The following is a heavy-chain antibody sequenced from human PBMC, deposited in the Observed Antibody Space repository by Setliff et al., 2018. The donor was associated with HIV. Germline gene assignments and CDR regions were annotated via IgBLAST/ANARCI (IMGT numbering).Heavy chain of an antibody. CDR2: IRSKAYGGTT. CDR1: GFTFGDYA. CDR3: ASSYPNYNYGNYDFWSGYYHDDAFDI. J-gene: IGHJ3*02. D-gene: IGHD3-3*01. Sequence: GGSLRLSCTASGFTFGDYAMSWFRQAPGKGLEWVGFIRSKAYGGTTEYAADSVKGRFTISRDNSKNTLYLQMDSLRTEDTAVYYCASSYPNYNYGNYDFWSGYYHDDAFDIWGQGTMVTVSS. V-gene: IGHV3-49*03.